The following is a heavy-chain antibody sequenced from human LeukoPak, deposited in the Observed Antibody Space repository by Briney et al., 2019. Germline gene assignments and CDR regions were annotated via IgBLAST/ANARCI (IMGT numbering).Heavy chain of an antibody. CDR1: GFTVSSNY. D-gene: IGHD5-12*01. CDR3: ARDLGFSGYAAFDN. J-gene: IGHJ4*02. V-gene: IGHV3-53*05. Sequence: GGSLRLSCAASGFTVSSNYMSWIRQAPGKGLEWVSIIYSGGSTFYADSVKGRFTISRDNSKNTLYLQVNSLRAEDTAVYYCARDLGFSGYAAFDNWGQGTLVTVSS. CDR2: IYSGGST.